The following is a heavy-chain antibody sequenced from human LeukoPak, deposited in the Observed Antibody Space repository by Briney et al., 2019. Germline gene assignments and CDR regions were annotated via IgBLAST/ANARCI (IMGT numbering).Heavy chain of an antibody. CDR3: AGERGEEYSSGWYKRNYFDN. CDR2: IYHSGST. CDR1: GGSISSGGYY. D-gene: IGHD6-19*01. V-gene: IGHV4-30-2*01. Sequence: NPSETLSLTCTVSGGSISSGGYYWSWIRQPPGKGLEWIGYIYHSGSTYYNPSLESRVAISADMSKNQFSLKLTSVTGADTAVYYCAGERGEEYSSGWYKRNYFDNWGQGIRVTVSS. J-gene: IGHJ4*02.